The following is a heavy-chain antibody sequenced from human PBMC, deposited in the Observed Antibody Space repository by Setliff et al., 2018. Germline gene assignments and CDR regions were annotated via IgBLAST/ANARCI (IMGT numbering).Heavy chain of an antibody. D-gene: IGHD3-3*01. Sequence: SETLSLTCTVSGASINNHYWGWIRQPPGKGLEWIGSIYYSGSTYYNPSLKSRVTMSVDTTKNQFSLKLTSVTAADTAVYYCARVSGFLYVDVWGKGTTVTVSS. CDR2: IYYSGST. V-gene: IGHV4-39*07. CDR1: GASINNHY. J-gene: IGHJ6*03. CDR3: ARVSGFLYVDV.